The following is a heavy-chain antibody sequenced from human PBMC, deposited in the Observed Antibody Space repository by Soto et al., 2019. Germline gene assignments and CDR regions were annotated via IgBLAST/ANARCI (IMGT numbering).Heavy chain of an antibody. Sequence: ASVKVSCKASGYTFTGYYMHWVRQAPGQGLEWMGWINPNSGGTNYAQKFQGWVTMTRDTSISTAYMELSRLRSDDTAVYYCARAGDILTGYPEPYYFDYWGQGTLVTVS. V-gene: IGHV1-2*04. CDR3: ARAGDILTGYPEPYYFDY. J-gene: IGHJ4*02. CDR2: INPNSGGT. D-gene: IGHD3-9*01. CDR1: GYTFTGYY.